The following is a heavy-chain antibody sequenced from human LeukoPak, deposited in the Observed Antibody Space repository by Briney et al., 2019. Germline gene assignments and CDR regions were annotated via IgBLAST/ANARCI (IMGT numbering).Heavy chain of an antibody. CDR2: IYHSGST. Sequence: SETLSLTCTVSGGSISSGDYYWSWIRQPPGKGLEWIGYIYHSGSTYYNPSLKSRVTISVDTSKNQFSLKLSSVTAADTAVYYCARDRAKANYDFWSGYLVGMCMDVWGKGTTVTVSS. D-gene: IGHD3-3*01. CDR3: ARDRAKANYDFWSGYLVGMCMDV. V-gene: IGHV4-30-4*08. J-gene: IGHJ6*03. CDR1: GGSISSGDYY.